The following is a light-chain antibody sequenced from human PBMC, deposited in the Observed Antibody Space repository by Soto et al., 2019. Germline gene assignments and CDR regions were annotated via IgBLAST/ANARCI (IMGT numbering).Light chain of an antibody. J-gene: IGLJ2*01. CDR1: SNDVGGYNY. CDR2: EVS. Sequence: QSVLTQPASVSGSPGQSITISCTGTSNDVGGYNYVSWYQQQPGKAPKLLIYEVSYRPSGVSNRFSGSKSDNTASLTISGLQAEDEADFYCSSYSTSGTVFGGGTKLTVL. V-gene: IGLV2-14*01. CDR3: SSYSTSGTV.